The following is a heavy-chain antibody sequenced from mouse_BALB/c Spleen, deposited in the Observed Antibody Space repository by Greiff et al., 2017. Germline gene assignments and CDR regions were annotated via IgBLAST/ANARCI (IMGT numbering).Heavy chain of an antibody. CDR3: ARQILRHYAMDY. Sequence: EVKLVESGGDLVKPGGSLKLSCAASGFTFSSYGMSWVRQTPDNRLEWVATISSGGSYTYYPDSVKGRFTISRDNAKNTLYLQMSSLKSEDTAMYYCARQILRHYAMDYWGQGTSVTVSS. CDR1: GFTFSSYG. V-gene: IGHV5-6*01. D-gene: IGHD1-2*01. J-gene: IGHJ4*01. CDR2: ISSGGSYT.